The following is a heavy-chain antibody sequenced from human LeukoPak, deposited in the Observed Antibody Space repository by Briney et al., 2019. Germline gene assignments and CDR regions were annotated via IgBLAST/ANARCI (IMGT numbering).Heavy chain of an antibody. CDR2: ISSSSSYT. CDR1: GFTFSDYY. Sequence: GGSLRLSCAASGFTFSDYYMSWIRQAPGKGLEWVSYISSSSSYTNYADSVKGRFTISRDNAKNSLYLQMNSLRAEDTAVYYYARDRVGGSGYYLTFDYWGQGTLVTVSS. D-gene: IGHD3-22*01. V-gene: IGHV3-11*05. CDR3: ARDRVGGSGYYLTFDY. J-gene: IGHJ4*02.